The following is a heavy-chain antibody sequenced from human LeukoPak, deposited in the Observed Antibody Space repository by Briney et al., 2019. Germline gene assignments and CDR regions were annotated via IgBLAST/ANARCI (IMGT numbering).Heavy chain of an antibody. V-gene: IGHV1-18*01. CDR1: GYTFTSYG. CDR2: ISAYNGNT. CDR3: ARGPYCSGATCYSQYFDF. Sequence: ASVKVSCKASGYTFTSYGISWVRQAPGQGLEWIGWISAYNGNTYYAQKFRGRVTMTTDTSTSTAYMELRSLSSDDTAVYYCARGPYCSGATCYSQYFDFWGQGTLVPVSS. J-gene: IGHJ4*02. D-gene: IGHD2-15*01.